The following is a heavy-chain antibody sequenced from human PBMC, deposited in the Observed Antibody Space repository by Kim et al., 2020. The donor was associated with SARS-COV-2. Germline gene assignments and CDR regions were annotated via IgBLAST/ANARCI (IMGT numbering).Heavy chain of an antibody. D-gene: IGHD6-19*01. Sequence: GGSLRLSCAASGFTFSSYAMSWVRHSPGKGLEWVASISGSGGTKYHGDSVKGRFTISRDNSKNTVYLYMNSLRADDTAMYFCAKGLEQWLVAANYFLYYG. CDR2: ISGSGGTK. V-gene: IGHV3-23*01. CDR1: GFTFSSYA. J-gene: IGHJ6*01. CDR3: AKGLEQWLVAANYFLYYG.